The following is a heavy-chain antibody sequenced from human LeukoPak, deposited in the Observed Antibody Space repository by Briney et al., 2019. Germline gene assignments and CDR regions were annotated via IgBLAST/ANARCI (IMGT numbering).Heavy chain of an antibody. CDR1: GFTFSSYA. CDR2: ISGSGGST. V-gene: IGHV3-23*01. CDR3: AKDKGGYCSGGSCYSSDY. J-gene: IGHJ4*02. D-gene: IGHD2-15*01. Sequence: PGGSLRLSCAASGFTFSSYAMSWVRQAPGKGLEWVSAISGSGGSTYYADSVKGRFTISRDNSKNTLYLQMNSLRAEDTAVYYCAKDKGGYCSGGSCYSSDYWGQGTLVTVSS.